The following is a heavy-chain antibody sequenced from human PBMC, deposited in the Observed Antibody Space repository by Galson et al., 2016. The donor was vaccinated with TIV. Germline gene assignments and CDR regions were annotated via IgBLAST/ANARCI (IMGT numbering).Heavy chain of an antibody. J-gene: IGHJ4*02. D-gene: IGHD3-22*01. CDR1: GFSVSEHKY. CDR2: ITGGGTT. Sequence: SLRLSCAASGFSVSEHKYMYWVRQPPGKGLEWVSVITGGGTTYYADSVKGRFTISRDNSKNTLYLQMNSLRAEDTAVCFCARSYDSSGNRGRLDIWGQGALVTVSS. CDR3: ARSYDSSGNRGRLDI. V-gene: IGHV3-53*03.